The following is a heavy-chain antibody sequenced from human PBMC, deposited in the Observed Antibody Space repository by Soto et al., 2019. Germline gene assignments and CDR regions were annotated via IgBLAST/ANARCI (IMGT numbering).Heavy chain of an antibody. D-gene: IGHD1-1*01. J-gene: IGHJ3*02. CDR3: ARVERGTATTVVDAFDI. CDR2: MSHSGGT. Sequence: QVQLQQWGAGLLKPSETLSLTCAVYGGSVSSGSYYWSWIRQPPGKGLEWIGEMSHSGGTHFNPPLKSRVSISVDTSKNPFSLKMSFVTAADTALYYCARVERGTATTVVDAFDIWGPGTMVTVSS. V-gene: IGHV4-34*01. CDR1: GGSVSSGSYY.